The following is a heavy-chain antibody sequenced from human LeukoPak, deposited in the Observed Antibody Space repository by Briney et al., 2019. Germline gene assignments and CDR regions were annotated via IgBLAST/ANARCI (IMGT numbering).Heavy chain of an antibody. CDR2: ISISRSYT. Sequence: GRSLSLSCAASGFTFSDYYMRWIRPAAGRGREWVSYISISRSYTNYADSVKGRFTMSRDNAKNSLYMQMNSLRAEDTAVYYCARDIIDYGDYGGVWYFDYWGQGTLVTVSS. CDR3: ARDIIDYGDYGGVWYFDY. V-gene: IGHV3-11*05. D-gene: IGHD4-17*01. J-gene: IGHJ4*02. CDR1: GFTFSDYY.